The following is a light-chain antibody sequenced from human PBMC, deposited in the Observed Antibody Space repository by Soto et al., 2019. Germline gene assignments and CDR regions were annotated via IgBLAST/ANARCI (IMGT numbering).Light chain of an antibody. V-gene: IGKV3-15*01. CDR2: AAS. CDR3: QQYDIWAS. CDR1: QKVDNA. J-gene: IGKJ4*01. Sequence: EIVMTQSPVTLSVSPGDRVTLSCRASQKVDNAVAWYQQKYGQPPTLLIYAASTRATGVPDRFRGSGSGTDFTLTISSLQSEDFAVYYCQQYDIWASFGGGSRVDFK.